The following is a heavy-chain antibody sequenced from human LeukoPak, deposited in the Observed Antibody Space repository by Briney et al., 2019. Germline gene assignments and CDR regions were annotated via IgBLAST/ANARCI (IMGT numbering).Heavy chain of an antibody. CDR2: IYSGGST. CDR1: GFTVSSNY. D-gene: IGHD4-17*01. CDR3: ARDADYGDYDWFDP. J-gene: IGHJ5*02. V-gene: IGHV3-66*01. Sequence: PGGSLRLSCAASGFTVSSNYMSWVRQAPGKGLEWVSVIYSGGSTYYADSVKGRFTISRDNSKNTLYLQMNSLRAEDTAVYYCARDADYGDYDWFDPWAQGTLVTVSS.